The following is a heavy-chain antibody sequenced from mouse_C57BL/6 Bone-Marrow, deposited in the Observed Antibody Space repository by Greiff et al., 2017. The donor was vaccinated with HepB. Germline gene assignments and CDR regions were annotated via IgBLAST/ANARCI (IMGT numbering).Heavy chain of an antibody. CDR2: ISDGGSYT. Sequence: EVKLVESGGGLVKPGGSLKLSCAASGFTFSSYAMSWVRQTPEKRLEWVATISDGGSYTYYPDNVKGRFTISRDNAKNNLYLQMSHLKSEDTAMYYCGRGGPTIVTTWYFDVWGTGTTVTVSS. D-gene: IGHD2-5*01. J-gene: IGHJ1*03. CDR1: GFTFSSYA. CDR3: GRGGPTIVTTWYFDV. V-gene: IGHV5-4*03.